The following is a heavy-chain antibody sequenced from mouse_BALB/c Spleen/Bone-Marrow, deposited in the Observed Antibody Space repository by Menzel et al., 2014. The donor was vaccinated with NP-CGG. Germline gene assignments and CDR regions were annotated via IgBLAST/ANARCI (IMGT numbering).Heavy chain of an antibody. J-gene: IGHJ4*01. CDR3: TTYALDY. CDR1: GYSFTSYW. Sequence: VQLQQSGTVLARPGASVKMSCKASGYSFTSYWMHWVKQGPGQGLEWIGAIYPGNSDTSYNQKFNDKAKLTAVTSASTAYMELSSLTNEDSAVYYCTTYALDYWGQGTSVTVSS. CDR2: IYPGNSDT. V-gene: IGHV1-5*01.